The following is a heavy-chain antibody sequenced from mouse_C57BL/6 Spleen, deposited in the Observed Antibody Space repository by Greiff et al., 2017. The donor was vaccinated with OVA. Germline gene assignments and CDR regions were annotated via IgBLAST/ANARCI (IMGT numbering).Heavy chain of an antibody. J-gene: IGHJ4*01. CDR2: IYPGSGST. CDR3: ARGGLLRLYYAMDY. Sequence: QVQLQQPGAELVKPGASVKMSCKASGYTFTSYWITWVKQRPGQGLEWIGDIYPGSGSTNYNEKFKSKATLTVDTSSSPAYMQLSSLTSEDSAVYYCARGGLLRLYYAMDYWGQGTSVTVSS. D-gene: IGHD2-3*01. CDR1: GYTFTSYW. V-gene: IGHV1-55*01.